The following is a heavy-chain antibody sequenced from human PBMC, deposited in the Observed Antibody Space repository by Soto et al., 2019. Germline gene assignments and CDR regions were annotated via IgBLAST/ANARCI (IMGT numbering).Heavy chain of an antibody. V-gene: IGHV3-30-3*01. Sequence: QVQLMESGGGVVQSGRSLRLSCAASGFTFSSFVMHWVRQAPGKGLEWVAMISHDGSNKNYADSVKGRFTISRDNSKNTLYLQMNRLRPEDTAKYYCARDVMTSVTEDYWGQGTMVTVSS. J-gene: IGHJ4*02. CDR3: ARDVMTSVTEDY. D-gene: IGHD4-17*01. CDR1: GFTFSSFV. CDR2: ISHDGSNK.